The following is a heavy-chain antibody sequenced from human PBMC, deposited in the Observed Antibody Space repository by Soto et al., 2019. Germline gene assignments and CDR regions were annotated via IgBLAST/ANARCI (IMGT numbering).Heavy chain of an antibody. CDR2: ISYDGSNK. J-gene: IGHJ4*02. Sequence: PGGSLRLSCAASGFTFSSYAMHWVRQAPGKGLEWVAVISYDGSNKYYADSVKGRFTISRDNSKNTLYLQMNSLRAEDTAVYYCARGTVSSSWYVAGTFDYWGQGTLVTVSS. CDR3: ARGTVSSSWYVAGTFDY. D-gene: IGHD6-13*01. V-gene: IGHV3-30-3*01. CDR1: GFTFSSYA.